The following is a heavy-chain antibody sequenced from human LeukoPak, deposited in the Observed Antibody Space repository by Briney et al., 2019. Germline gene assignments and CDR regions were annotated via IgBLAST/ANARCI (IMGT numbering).Heavy chain of an antibody. CDR1: GGTFSSYA. Sequence: SVKVSCKASGGTFSSYAISWVRQAPGQGLEWMGRIIPIFGTANYAQKFQGRVTITTDESTSTAHMELSSLRSEDTAVYYCARDDYYDSSGYWANDYWGQGTLVTVSS. V-gene: IGHV1-69*05. D-gene: IGHD3-22*01. CDR3: ARDDYYDSSGYWANDY. CDR2: IIPIFGTA. J-gene: IGHJ4*02.